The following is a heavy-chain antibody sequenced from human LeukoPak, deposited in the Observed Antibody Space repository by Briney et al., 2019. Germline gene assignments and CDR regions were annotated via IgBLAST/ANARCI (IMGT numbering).Heavy chain of an antibody. Sequence: GGSLRLSCAASGFTFSSYWMSWVRQAPGKGLEWVAVISYDGSNKYYADSVKGRFTISRDNSKNTLYLQMNSLRAEDTAVYYCARDLRRGYCSSTSCLYYYYGMDVWGQGTTVTVSS. V-gene: IGHV3-30*03. CDR2: ISYDGSNK. J-gene: IGHJ6*02. D-gene: IGHD2-2*03. CDR1: GFTFSSYW. CDR3: ARDLRRGYCSSTSCLYYYYGMDV.